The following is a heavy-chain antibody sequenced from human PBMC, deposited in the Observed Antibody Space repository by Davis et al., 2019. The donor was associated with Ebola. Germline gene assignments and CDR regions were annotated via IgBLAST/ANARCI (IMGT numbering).Heavy chain of an antibody. J-gene: IGHJ4*02. CDR3: AKAGLRYFDWTPLGG. CDR2: ISWNSGSI. CDR1: GFTFDDYA. D-gene: IGHD3-9*01. V-gene: IGHV3-9*01. Sequence: SLKISCAASGFTFDDYAMHWVRQAPGKGLEWVSGISWNSGSIGYADSVKGRFTISRDNSKNSLYLQMNSLRTEDTALYYCAKAGLRYFDWTPLGGWGQGTLVTVSS.